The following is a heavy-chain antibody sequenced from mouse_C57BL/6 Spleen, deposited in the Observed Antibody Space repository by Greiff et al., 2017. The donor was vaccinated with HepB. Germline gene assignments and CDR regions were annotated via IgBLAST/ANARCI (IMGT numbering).Heavy chain of an antibody. CDR3: ARGGNIYYDYDGVYYAMDY. D-gene: IGHD2-4*01. CDR2: IYPRSGNT. J-gene: IGHJ4*01. Sequence: QVQLQQSGAELARPGASVKLSCKASGYTFTSYGISWVKQRTGQGLEWIGEIYPRSGNTYYNEKFKGKATLTADKSSSTAYMELRSLTSEDSAVYFCARGGNIYYDYDGVYYAMDYWGQGTSVTVSS. CDR1: GYTFTSYG. V-gene: IGHV1-81*01.